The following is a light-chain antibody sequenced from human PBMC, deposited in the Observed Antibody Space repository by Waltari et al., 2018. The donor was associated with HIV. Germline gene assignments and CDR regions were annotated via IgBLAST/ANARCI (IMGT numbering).Light chain of an antibody. CDR3: GTWDSSLRAVV. J-gene: IGLJ2*01. V-gene: IGLV1-51*01. CDR1: SSNIGNHY. CDR2: DNN. Sequence: QSVLTQPPSVPAAPGQKVSISCSGSSSNIGNHYVSWYQQFPGTAPKLLIYDNNKRPSGIPDLFSGSKSGTSATLGVTGLQTGDEADYYCGTWDSSLRAVVFGGGTKLTVL.